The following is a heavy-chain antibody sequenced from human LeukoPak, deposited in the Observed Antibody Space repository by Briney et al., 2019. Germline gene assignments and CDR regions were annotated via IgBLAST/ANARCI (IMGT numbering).Heavy chain of an antibody. D-gene: IGHD2-21*02. J-gene: IGHJ4*02. V-gene: IGHV3-20*04. CDR3: ARDGSSGGDGAFAY. CDR1: GFTFDDYG. Sequence: PGGSLRLSCAASGFTFDDYGMSWVRQAPGKGLQWVSGINWNGGSTGYTDSVKGRFTISRDNAKNSLYLPMNSLRAEDTALYYCARDGSSGGDGAFAYWGQGTLVTVSS. CDR2: INWNGGST.